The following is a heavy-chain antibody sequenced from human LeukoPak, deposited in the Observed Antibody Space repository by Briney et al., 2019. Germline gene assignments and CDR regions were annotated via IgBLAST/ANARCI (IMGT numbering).Heavy chain of an antibody. Sequence: SGTLSLTCTVSDGSISSYYWSWIRQPAGKGLEWIGRMYTSGSTNYNPSLKSRVTMSVDTSKNQFSLKLSSVTAADTAVYYCARDRAYSDYKGTTDYFDYWGQGTLVTVSS. V-gene: IGHV4-4*07. D-gene: IGHD3-10*01. CDR1: DGSISSYY. CDR3: ARDRAYSDYKGTTDYFDY. CDR2: MYTSGST. J-gene: IGHJ4*02.